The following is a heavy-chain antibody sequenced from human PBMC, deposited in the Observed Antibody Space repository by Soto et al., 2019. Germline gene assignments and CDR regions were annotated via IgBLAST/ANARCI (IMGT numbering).Heavy chain of an antibody. J-gene: IGHJ4*02. CDR2: ISAYNGNT. Sequence: ASVKVSCKASGYTFTSYGISWVRQAPGQGLEWMGWISAYNGNTNYAQKLQGRVTMTTDTSTSTAYMELRSLRSDDTAVYYCGRNDYYDFWRGPVPYWGQGPRVTFSS. CDR3: GRNDYYDFWRGPVPY. D-gene: IGHD3-3*01. CDR1: GYTFTSYG. V-gene: IGHV1-18*01.